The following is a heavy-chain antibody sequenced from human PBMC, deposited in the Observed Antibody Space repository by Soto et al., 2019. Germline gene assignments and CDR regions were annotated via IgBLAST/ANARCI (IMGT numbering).Heavy chain of an antibody. Sequence: GGSLRLSCAASGFTFSSYAMSWVRQAPGKGLEWVSAISGSGGSTYYADSVKGRFTISRDNSKNTLYLQMNSLRAEDTAVYYCAKVSGIAVAGPEYFQHWCQGTLVNVSS. J-gene: IGHJ1*01. CDR1: GFTFSSYA. V-gene: IGHV3-23*01. CDR2: ISGSGGST. D-gene: IGHD6-13*01. CDR3: AKVSGIAVAGPEYFQH.